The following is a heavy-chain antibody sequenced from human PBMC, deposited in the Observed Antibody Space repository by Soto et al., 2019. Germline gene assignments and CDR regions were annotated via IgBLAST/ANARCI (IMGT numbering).Heavy chain of an antibody. CDR3: ARAGSEYSSSTSCSLPHFDY. Sequence: SVKVSCKASGGTYSSYAISWVRQAPGQGLEWMGGIIPIFDTANYAQKFQGRVTITADESTSTAYMELSSLRSEDTAVYYCARAGSEYSSSTSCSLPHFDYWGQGTLVTVSS. V-gene: IGHV1-69*13. CDR1: GGTYSSYA. J-gene: IGHJ4*02. CDR2: IIPIFDTA. D-gene: IGHD2-2*01.